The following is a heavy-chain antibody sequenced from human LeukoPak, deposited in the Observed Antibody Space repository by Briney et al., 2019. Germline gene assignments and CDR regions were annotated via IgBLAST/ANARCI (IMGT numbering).Heavy chain of an antibody. CDR3: AREFGRQQWLGLGWFDP. D-gene: IGHD6-19*01. CDR1: GDSVSSNSAA. Sequence: SQTLSLICAISGDSVSSNSAAWNWIRQSPSRGLEWLGRTYYRSKWYNDYAVSVKSRITINPDTSKNQFSLQLNSVTPEDTAVYYCAREFGRQQWLGLGWFDPWGQGTLVTVSS. J-gene: IGHJ5*02. V-gene: IGHV6-1*01. CDR2: TYYRSKWYN.